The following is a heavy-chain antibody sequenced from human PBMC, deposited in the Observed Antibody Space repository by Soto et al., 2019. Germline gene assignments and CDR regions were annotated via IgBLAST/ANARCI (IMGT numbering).Heavy chain of an antibody. CDR2: INHSGST. CDR1: GGSFSGYY. CDR3: ARGAKTTSGYYYYYYMDV. D-gene: IGHD4-17*01. V-gene: IGHV4-34*01. Sequence: ETLSLTCAVYGGSFSGYYWSWIRPPPGKGLEWIGEINHSGSTNYNPSLKSRVTISVDTSKTHFPLKLSSVTAAKTAVYYCARGAKTTSGYYYYYYMDVWGKGTTVTVS. J-gene: IGHJ6*03.